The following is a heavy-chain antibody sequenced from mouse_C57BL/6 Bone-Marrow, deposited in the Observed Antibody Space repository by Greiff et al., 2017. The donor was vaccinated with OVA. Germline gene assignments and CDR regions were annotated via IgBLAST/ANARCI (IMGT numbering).Heavy chain of an antibody. Sequence: EVQLQQSGPELVKPGASVKISCKASGYTFTDYYMNWVKQSHGKSLEWIGDINPNNGGTSYNQKFKGKATLTVDKSSSTAYMELLILTSEDSAVFYCATSFYYAMDYWGQGTSVTVSS. CDR1: GYTFTDYY. V-gene: IGHV1-26*01. J-gene: IGHJ4*01. CDR2: INPNNGGT. CDR3: ATSFYYAMDY.